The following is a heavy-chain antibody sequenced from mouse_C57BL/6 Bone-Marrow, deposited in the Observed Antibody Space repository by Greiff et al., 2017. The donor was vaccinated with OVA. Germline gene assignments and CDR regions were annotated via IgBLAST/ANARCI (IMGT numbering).Heavy chain of an antibody. CDR2: INPNNGGT. CDR3: ARAYDYSSWFAY. V-gene: IGHV1-22*01. Sequence: VQLKQSGPELVKPGASVKMSCKASGYTFTDYNMHWVKQSHGKSLEWIGYINPNNGGTSYNQKFKGKATLTVNKSSSTAYMELRSLTSEDSAVYYCARAYDYSSWFAYWGQGTLVTVSA. J-gene: IGHJ3*01. CDR1: GYTFTDYN. D-gene: IGHD2-4*01.